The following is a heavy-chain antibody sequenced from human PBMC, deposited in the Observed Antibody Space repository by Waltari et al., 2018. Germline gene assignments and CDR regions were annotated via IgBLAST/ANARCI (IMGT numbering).Heavy chain of an antibody. CDR2: ISGSGGPT. V-gene: IGHV3-23*01. D-gene: IGHD4-4*01. Sequence: EVQLTESGGGLVQPGGSLRLSCAAPGLSFSDYAMAWVRQAPGEGLECVSVISGSGGPTYYADSVKGRFTISRDDSKNTLYLQMNSLRVEDTAVYYCAKDTPPSTYSLGYFDCWGQGTLVTVSS. CDR1: GLSFSDYA. CDR3: AKDTPPSTYSLGYFDC. J-gene: IGHJ4*02.